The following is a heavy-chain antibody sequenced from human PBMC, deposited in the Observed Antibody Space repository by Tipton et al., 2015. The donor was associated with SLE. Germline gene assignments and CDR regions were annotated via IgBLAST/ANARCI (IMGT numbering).Heavy chain of an antibody. CDR3: ATHRLYSGAFDI. V-gene: IGHV4-38-2*01. D-gene: IGHD2-15*01. CDR1: GYSISNSYY. CDR2: IYQSGTT. Sequence: TLSLTCAVSGYSISNSYYWGWIRQPPGKGLEWIGSIYQSGTTYYNPSLKSRVTKSVDTSKNQFSLRLTSVTAADTAVYYCATHRLYSGAFDIWGQGTMVTVSS. J-gene: IGHJ3*02.